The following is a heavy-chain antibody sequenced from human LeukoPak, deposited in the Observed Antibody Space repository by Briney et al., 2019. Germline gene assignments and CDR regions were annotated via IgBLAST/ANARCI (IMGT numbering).Heavy chain of an antibody. CDR3: ARDCSGGSCYAY. CDR2: TSSSSSYI. CDR1: GFTFSSYS. J-gene: IGHJ4*02. Sequence: GGSLRLSCAASGFTFSSYSMNWVRQAPGKGLEWVSSTSSSSSYIYYADSVKGRFTISRDNAKNSLYLQMNSLRAEDTAVYYCARDCSGGSCYAYWGQGTLVTVSS. D-gene: IGHD2-15*01. V-gene: IGHV3-21*01.